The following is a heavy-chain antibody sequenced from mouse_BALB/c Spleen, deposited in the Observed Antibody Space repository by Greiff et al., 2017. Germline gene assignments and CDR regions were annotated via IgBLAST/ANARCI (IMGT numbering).Heavy chain of an antibody. Sequence: QVQLQQSGAELVRPGASVTLSCKASGYTFTDYEMHWVKQTPVHGLEWIGAIDPETGGTAYNQKFKGKATLTADKSSSTAYMELRSLTSEDSAVYYCTRRVDYWGQGTSVTGSS. V-gene: IGHV1-15*01. J-gene: IGHJ4*01. CDR2: IDPETGGT. CDR1: GYTFTDYE. CDR3: TRRVDY.